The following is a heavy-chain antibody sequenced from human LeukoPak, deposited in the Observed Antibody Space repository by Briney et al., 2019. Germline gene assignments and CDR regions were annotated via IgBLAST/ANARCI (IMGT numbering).Heavy chain of an antibody. Sequence: SETLSLTCTVSGGSISSGDYYWSWIRQPPGKGLEWIGYINYSGRTYYNPSLKSRVTISVDTSKNQFSLNLSSVTAADTAVYFCARTKLGFCSGGSCYRYFDNWGQGTLVAVSS. V-gene: IGHV4-30-4*01. CDR3: ARTKLGFCSGGSCYRYFDN. J-gene: IGHJ4*02. D-gene: IGHD2-15*01. CDR2: INYSGRT. CDR1: GGSISSGDYY.